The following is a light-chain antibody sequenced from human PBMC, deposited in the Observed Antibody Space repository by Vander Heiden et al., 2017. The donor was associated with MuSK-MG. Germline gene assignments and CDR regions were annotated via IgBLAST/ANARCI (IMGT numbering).Light chain of an antibody. CDR3: HQELKAPPT. V-gene: IGKV1-6*01. Sequence: AIQMTQSPSSLSASVGDTVNITCRASQVISDDLIWYQQRPGTAPKLLIYGGSKLLRAVPSRFSGSGSGADYTLTIIDLQPEDFTTYYCHQELKAPPTFGQGTRVDIK. CDR1: QVISDD. CDR2: GGS. J-gene: IGKJ1*01.